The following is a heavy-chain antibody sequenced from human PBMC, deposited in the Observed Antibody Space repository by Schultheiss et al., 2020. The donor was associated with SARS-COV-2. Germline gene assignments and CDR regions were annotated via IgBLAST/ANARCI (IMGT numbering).Heavy chain of an antibody. CDR1: GGSISSYY. J-gene: IGHJ6*02. CDR3: ARAVARTNYGMDV. D-gene: IGHD6-19*01. Sequence: SETLSLTCTVSGGSISSYYWNWIRRPPGKGLEWIGYINHNGISNYNPSLKSRLSISIDTSTNQFSLRLSSVTAADTAVYYCARAVARTNYGMDVWGQGTSVTVSS. V-gene: IGHV4-59*01. CDR2: INHNGIS.